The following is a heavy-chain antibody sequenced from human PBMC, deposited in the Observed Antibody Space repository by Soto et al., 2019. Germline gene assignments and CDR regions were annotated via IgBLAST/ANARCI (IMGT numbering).Heavy chain of an antibody. Sequence: QVQLVESGGGVVQPGRSLRLSCAASGFTFSSYGMHWVRQAPGKGLEWVAVISYDGSNKYYADSVKGRFTISRDNSKNTLYLQMNSLRAEDTAVYYCAKDAGRITIFGVVTRTYYYYGMDVW. V-gene: IGHV3-30*18. CDR3: AKDAGRITIFGVVTRTYYYYGMDV. CDR1: GFTFSSYG. J-gene: IGHJ6*01. D-gene: IGHD3-3*01. CDR2: ISYDGSNK.